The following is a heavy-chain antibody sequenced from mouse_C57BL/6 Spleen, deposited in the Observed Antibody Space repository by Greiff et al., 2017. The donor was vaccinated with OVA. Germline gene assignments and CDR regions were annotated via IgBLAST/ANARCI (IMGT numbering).Heavy chain of an antibody. CDR1: GYAFTNYL. Sequence: QVHVKQSGAELVRPGTSVKVSCKASGYAFTNYLIEWVKQRPGQGLEWIGVINPGSGGTNYNEKFKGKATLTVDKSSSTAYMQLSSLTSEDSAVYVCARRGAYDGAIDYWGQGTSVTVSS. J-gene: IGHJ4*01. CDR2: INPGSGGT. CDR3: ARRGAYDGAIDY. D-gene: IGHD2-12*01. V-gene: IGHV1-54*01.